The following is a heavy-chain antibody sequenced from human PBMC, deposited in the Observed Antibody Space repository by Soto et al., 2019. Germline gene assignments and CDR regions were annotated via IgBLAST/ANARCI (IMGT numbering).Heavy chain of an antibody. CDR3: AKDPPSESLPGFGP. J-gene: IGHJ5*02. Sequence: EVQLLESGGGLVQPGGSLRLSCTASGFSFSTYSMSWVRQAPGKGLQWISSINGGGTSTFYADSVKGRFTISRDNSENTLRLQMNSLRAEDTAVYYCAKDPPSESLPGFGPWGQGALVTASS. CDR1: GFSFSTYS. CDR2: INGGGTST. V-gene: IGHV3-23*01.